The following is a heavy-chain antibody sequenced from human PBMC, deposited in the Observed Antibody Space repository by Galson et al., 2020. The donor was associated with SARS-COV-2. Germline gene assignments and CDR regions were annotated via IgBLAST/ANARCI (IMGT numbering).Heavy chain of an antibody. CDR1: GFTFTNYP. CDR2: ISHDGRIE. D-gene: IGHD1-26*01. Sequence: QLGESPKISCAASGFTFTNYPIHWVRQAPGKGLEWVAVISHDGRIEVYADSVKGRFTISRDNSENMLFLQMDSLRADDTAVYYCARDVSGGASDIWGQGTMVTVSS. V-gene: IGHV3-30*04. J-gene: IGHJ3*02. CDR3: ARDVSGGASDI.